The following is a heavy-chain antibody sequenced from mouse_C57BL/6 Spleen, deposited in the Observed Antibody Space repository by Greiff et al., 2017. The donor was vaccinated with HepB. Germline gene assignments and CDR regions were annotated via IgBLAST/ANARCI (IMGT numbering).Heavy chain of an antibody. CDR3: ARDHYYGSSPYWYFDV. CDR1: GYSFTGYF. CDR2: INPYNGDT. D-gene: IGHD1-1*01. Sequence: EVKLQESGPELVKPGASVKISCKASGYSFTGYFMNWVMQSHGKSLEWIGRINPYNGDTFYNQKFKGKATLTVDKSSSTAHMELRSLTSEDSAVYECARDHYYGSSPYWYFDVWGTGTTVTVAS. V-gene: IGHV1-20*01. J-gene: IGHJ1*03.